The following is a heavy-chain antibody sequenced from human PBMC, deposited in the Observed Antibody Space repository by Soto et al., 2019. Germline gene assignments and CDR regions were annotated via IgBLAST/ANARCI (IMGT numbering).Heavy chain of an antibody. D-gene: IGHD4-17*01. CDR3: ARIDDYGDYVTDY. J-gene: IGHJ4*02. Sequence: LRLSCAASGFTFNTHGMHWVRQAPGKGLEWVAVIWYDGSQRYYADFVRGRFTISRDNSQNTLYLQMTSLRAEDTAVYYCARIDDYGDYVTDYWGQGALVTVSS. CDR2: IWYDGSQR. CDR1: GFTFNTHG. V-gene: IGHV3-33*01.